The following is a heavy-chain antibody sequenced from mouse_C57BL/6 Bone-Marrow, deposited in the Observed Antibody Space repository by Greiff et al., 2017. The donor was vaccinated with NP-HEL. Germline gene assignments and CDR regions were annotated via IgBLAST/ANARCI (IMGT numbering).Heavy chain of an antibody. V-gene: IGHV3-8*01. Sequence: EVQLQQSGPGLAKPSQTLSLTCSVTGYSITSDYWNWIRKFPGNKLEYIGYISYSGSTSYNPSLKSRISITPDTSNSKYYLQLNSVTTEEQATYYCARSPLGLRRNYYAMDYGGQGTSVTVSA. CDR2: ISYSGST. CDR3: ARSPLGLRRNYYAMDY. CDR1: GYSITSDY. J-gene: IGHJ4*01. D-gene: IGHD2-2*01.